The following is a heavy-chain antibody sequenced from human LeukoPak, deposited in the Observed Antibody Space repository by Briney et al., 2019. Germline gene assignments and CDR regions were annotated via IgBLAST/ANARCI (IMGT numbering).Heavy chain of an antibody. CDR2: ISPYTGDT. CDR1: GYTFSRYG. CDR3: ARDSSRYYYDSSGYYGDY. D-gene: IGHD3-22*01. J-gene: IGHJ4*02. V-gene: IGHV1-18*01. Sequence: GASVKVSCKTSGYTFSRYGLSWVRQAPGQGLEWMGWISPYTGDTQYEQKLQGRVTMTTDTSTSTAYMELRSLRSDDTAVYYCARDSSRYYYDSSGYYGDYWGQGTLVTVSS.